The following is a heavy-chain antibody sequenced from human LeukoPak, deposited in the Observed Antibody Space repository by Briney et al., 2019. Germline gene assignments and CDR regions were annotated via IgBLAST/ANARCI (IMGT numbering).Heavy chain of an antibody. V-gene: IGHV3-48*02. CDR1: GFTFSSYS. CDR3: ARDYDSFDY. CDR2: ISSDSTTI. D-gene: IGHD3-9*01. Sequence: GGSLRLSCAASGFTFSSYSMSWVRQAPGKGLEWVSYISSDSTTIYYADSVKGRFTISRDNAKSSLYLQMNSLGDEDTAVYYCARDYDSFDYWGQGILVTVSS. J-gene: IGHJ4*02.